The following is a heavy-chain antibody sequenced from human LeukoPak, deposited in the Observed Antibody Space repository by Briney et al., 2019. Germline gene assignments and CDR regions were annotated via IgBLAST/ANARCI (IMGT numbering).Heavy chain of an antibody. CDR1: GGTFSSYA. D-gene: IGHD2-15*01. Sequence: SVKVSRKASGGTFSSYAISWLRQAPGQRLEWMVGIIPIFGTANYAQKFQGRVTITADKSTSTAYMELSSLRSEDTSVYYCARYCSGGSCYSYFDYWGQGTLVTVSS. J-gene: IGHJ4*02. CDR3: ARYCSGGSCYSYFDY. CDR2: IIPIFGTA. V-gene: IGHV1-69*06.